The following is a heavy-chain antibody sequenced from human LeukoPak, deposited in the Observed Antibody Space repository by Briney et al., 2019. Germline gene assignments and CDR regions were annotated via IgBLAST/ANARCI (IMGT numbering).Heavy chain of an antibody. J-gene: IGHJ6*02. D-gene: IGHD3-9*01. CDR2: INSAGSSE. Sequence: GGSLRLSCAASGFTFSSYWMHWVRQAPGKGLVWGSRINSAGSSETYADSVKGRFTISRDNAKNTMYVQMNSLRAEDTAVYYCAREVPYSEGMDVWGQGTSVTVSS. CDR1: GFTFSSYW. V-gene: IGHV3-74*03. CDR3: AREVPYSEGMDV.